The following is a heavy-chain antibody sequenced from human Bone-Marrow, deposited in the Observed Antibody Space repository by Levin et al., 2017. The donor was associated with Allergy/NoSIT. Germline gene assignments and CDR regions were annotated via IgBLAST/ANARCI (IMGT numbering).Heavy chain of an antibody. CDR3: SHGLWFGELLIDY. Sequence: SQTLSLTCTVSGGSISSSSYYWGWIRQPPGKGLEWIGSIYYSGSTYYNPSLKSRVTISVDTSKNQFSLKLSSVTAADTAVYYCSHGLWFGELLIDYWGQGTLVTVSS. V-gene: IGHV4-39*01. CDR1: GGSISSSSYY. CDR2: IYYSGST. D-gene: IGHD3-10*01. J-gene: IGHJ4*02.